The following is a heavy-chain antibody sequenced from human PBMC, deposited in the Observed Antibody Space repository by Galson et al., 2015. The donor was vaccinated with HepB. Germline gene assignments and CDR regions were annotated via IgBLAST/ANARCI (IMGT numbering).Heavy chain of an antibody. CDR3: ARDSLPYAHGGWFDP. D-gene: IGHD2-2*01. CDR1: GFTFSSYA. J-gene: IGHJ5*02. Sequence: SLRLSCAASGFTFSSYAMHWVRQAPGKGLEWVAVISYDGSNKYYADSVKGRFTISRDNSKNTLYLQMNGLRAEDTAVYYCARDSLPYAHGGWFDPWGQGTLVTVSS. V-gene: IGHV3-30*04. CDR2: ISYDGSNK.